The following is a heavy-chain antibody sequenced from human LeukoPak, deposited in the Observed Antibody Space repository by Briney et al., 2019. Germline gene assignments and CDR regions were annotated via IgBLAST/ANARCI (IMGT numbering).Heavy chain of an antibody. Sequence: SETLSLTCTVSGGSISSNTYHWGWIRQSPGKGLEWIGSIYYSGTTYYNPSLKSRLTISVDTSKNQFSLSLTSVTAADRAVYYCARGYCSSTTCSGVGYMDVWGKGATVTVSS. CDR2: IYYSGTT. CDR1: GGSISSNTYH. J-gene: IGHJ6*03. CDR3: ARGYCSSTTCSGVGYMDV. D-gene: IGHD2-2*01. V-gene: IGHV4-39*01.